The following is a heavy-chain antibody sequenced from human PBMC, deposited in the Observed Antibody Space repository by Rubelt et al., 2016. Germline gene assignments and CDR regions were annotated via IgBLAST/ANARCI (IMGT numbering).Heavy chain of an antibody. CDR1: SGSNSSYY. CDR3: AINSIGWSQMDY. Sequence: QVQLQESGPGLVKPSETLSLTCTVSSGSNSSYYWSWIRQPPGKGLEWIGSIYYSGSTYYNPSLRSRVTISMGKSMHHFSPGLSTGTAAETAVYYCAINSIGWSQMDYWGQGTQVTVSS. CDR2: IYYSGST. J-gene: IGHJ4*02. D-gene: IGHD6-19*01. V-gene: IGHV4-59*12.